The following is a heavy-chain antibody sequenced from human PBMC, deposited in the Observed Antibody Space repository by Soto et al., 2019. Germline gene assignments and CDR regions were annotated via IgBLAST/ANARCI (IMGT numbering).Heavy chain of an antibody. J-gene: IGHJ3*02. CDR3: ASIQLGYDAFAI. CDR1: GFTFSSYS. V-gene: IGHV3-21*01. D-gene: IGHD6-6*01. Sequence: EVQLVESGGGLVKPGWSLRLSCAASGFTFSSYSMNWVRQAPGKGLEWVSSISSSSSYIYYADSVKGRFTISRDNAKNSLYLQMNSLRAEDTAVYYFASIQLGYDAFAIWGPGTMVTVSS. CDR2: ISSSSSYI.